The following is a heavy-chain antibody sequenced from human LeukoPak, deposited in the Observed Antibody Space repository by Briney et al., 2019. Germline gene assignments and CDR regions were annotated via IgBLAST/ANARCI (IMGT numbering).Heavy chain of an antibody. CDR1: GFTFSSYA. CDR3: ASHSYGYNH. CDR2: IKQDGSEK. D-gene: IGHD3-16*01. V-gene: IGHV3-7*01. Sequence: GGSLRLSCAASGFTFSSYAMTWVRQTPGKGLEWVANIKQDGSEKNYVDSVKGRFTIFRDNARNSLYLQMNSLRAEDTAVYYCASHSYGYNHWGQGTLVIVSS. J-gene: IGHJ5*02.